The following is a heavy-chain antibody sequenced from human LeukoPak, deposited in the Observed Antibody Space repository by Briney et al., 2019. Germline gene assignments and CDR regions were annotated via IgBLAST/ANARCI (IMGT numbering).Heavy chain of an antibody. D-gene: IGHD5-18*01. CDR3: AAGSGYSYGYFPYYYGMDV. CDR1: GYTFTGYY. Sequence: ASVKVSCKASGYTFTGYYMHWVRQAPGQGLEWMGWINPNSGGTNYAQKFQERVTITRDMSTSTAYMELSSLRSEDTAVYYCAAGSGYSYGYFPYYYGMDVWGQGTTVTVSS. J-gene: IGHJ6*02. CDR2: INPNSGGT. V-gene: IGHV1-2*02.